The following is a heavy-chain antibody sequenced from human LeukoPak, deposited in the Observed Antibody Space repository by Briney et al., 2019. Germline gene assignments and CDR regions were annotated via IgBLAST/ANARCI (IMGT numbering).Heavy chain of an antibody. Sequence: ASVKVSCKASGYTFTGYYMHWVRQAPGQRLEWMGWINAGNGNTKYSQKFQGRVTITRDTSASTAYMELSSLRSEDTAVYYCARVEKGSSASTFDYWGQGTLVTVSS. J-gene: IGHJ4*02. CDR1: GYTFTGYY. D-gene: IGHD2-2*01. V-gene: IGHV1-3*01. CDR2: INAGNGNT. CDR3: ARVEKGSSASTFDY.